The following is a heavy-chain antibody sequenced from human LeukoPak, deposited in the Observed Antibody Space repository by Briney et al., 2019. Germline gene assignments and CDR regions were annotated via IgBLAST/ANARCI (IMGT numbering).Heavy chain of an antibody. D-gene: IGHD3-3*01. CDR1: GYTFTSYD. V-gene: IGHV1-8*01. J-gene: IGHJ4*02. CDR2: MNPNSGNT. CDR3: ARATYYDFWSGYYKGIDY. Sequence: ASVKVSCKASGYTFTSYDINGVRQATGQGLEWMGWMNPNSGNTGYAQKFQGRVTMARNTSISTAYMELSSLRSEDTAVYYCARATYYDFWSGYYKGIDYWGQGTLVTVSS.